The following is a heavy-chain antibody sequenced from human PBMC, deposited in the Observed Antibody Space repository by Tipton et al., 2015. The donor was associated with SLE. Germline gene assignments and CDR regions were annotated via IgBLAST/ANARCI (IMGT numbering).Heavy chain of an antibody. D-gene: IGHD3-22*01. CDR3: TRGPVGSGYYSSSDAFDF. CDR1: GFSISTGYY. CDR2: IYHTGST. J-gene: IGHJ3*01. Sequence: LRLSCTVSGFSISTGYYWGWIRRPPGKGLEWMGNIYHTGSTYYNPSLKSRVIISLDTSRNHFSLKLTSVTAADTAVYFCTRGPVGSGYYSSSDAFDFWGQGTMVTVSS. V-gene: IGHV4-38-2*02.